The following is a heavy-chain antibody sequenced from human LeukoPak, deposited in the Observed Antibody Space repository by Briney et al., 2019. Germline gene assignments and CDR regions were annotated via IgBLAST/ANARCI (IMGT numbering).Heavy chain of an antibody. CDR1: GGSISSSSYY. CDR2: IYYSGST. Sequence: SETLSLTCTVSGGSISSSSYYWGWIRQPPGKGLEWIGSIYYSGSTYYNPSLKSRVTISVDTSKNQFSLKLSSVTAADTAVYYCARRIKDIVVVPAATAGAFDIWGQGTMVTVSS. V-gene: IGHV4-39*01. J-gene: IGHJ3*02. CDR3: ARRIKDIVVVPAATAGAFDI. D-gene: IGHD2-2*01.